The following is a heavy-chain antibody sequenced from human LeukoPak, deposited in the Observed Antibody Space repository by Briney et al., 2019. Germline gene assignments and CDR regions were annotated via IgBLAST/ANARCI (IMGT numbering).Heavy chain of an antibody. D-gene: IGHD2-2*01. V-gene: IGHV1-18*04. CDR1: GYTFTSYG. CDR2: ISAYNGNT. CDR3: AREALGYCSSTSCYVWFDP. J-gene: IGHJ5*02. Sequence: GASVKVSCKASGYTFTSYGISWVRQAPGQGLEWMGWISAYNGNTNYAQKLQGRVTMTTDTSTSTAYMELRSPRSDDTAVYYCAREALGYCSSTSCYVWFDPWGQGTLVTVSS.